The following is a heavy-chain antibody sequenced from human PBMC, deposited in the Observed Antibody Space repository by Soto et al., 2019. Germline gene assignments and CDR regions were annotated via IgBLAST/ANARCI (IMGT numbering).Heavy chain of an antibody. CDR2: IYYSGST. CDR1: GGSISSSSYY. Sequence: QLQLQESGPGLVKPSETLSLTCTVSGGSISSSSYYWGWIRQPPGKGLEWIGSIYYSGSTYYNPSLKSRVTISVDTSKNQFSLKLSSVTAADTAVYYCARLYYDSSGYSLQGAFDIWGQGTMVTVSS. V-gene: IGHV4-39*01. J-gene: IGHJ3*02. CDR3: ARLYYDSSGYSLQGAFDI. D-gene: IGHD3-22*01.